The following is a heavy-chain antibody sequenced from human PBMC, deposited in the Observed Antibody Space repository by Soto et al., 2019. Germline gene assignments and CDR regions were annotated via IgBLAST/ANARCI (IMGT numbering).Heavy chain of an antibody. J-gene: IGHJ3*02. Sequence: SVKVSCKASGGTFSSYTISWVRQAPGQGLEWMGRIIPILGIANYAQKFQGRVTITADKSTSTAYMELSSLRSEDTAVYYCARGSAPEGAFDIWGQGTMVTVSS. CDR1: GGTFSSYT. CDR3: ARGSAPEGAFDI. D-gene: IGHD3-10*01. V-gene: IGHV1-69*02. CDR2: IIPILGIA.